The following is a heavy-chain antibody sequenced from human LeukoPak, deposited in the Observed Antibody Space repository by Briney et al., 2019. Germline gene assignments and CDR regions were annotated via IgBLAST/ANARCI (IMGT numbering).Heavy chain of an antibody. V-gene: IGHV3-7*01. J-gene: IGHJ4*02. D-gene: IGHD7-27*01. CDR3: ASWGPWNYFDY. CDR2: IKEDGSKK. CDR1: GFTFSTYW. Sequence: PGGSLRLSXAASGFTFSTYWMSWVRQAPGKGLEWVANIKEDGSKKNYVDSVKGRFTISRDNAKNSLFLEMNSLRAEDTAVYHCASWGPWNYFDYWGQGTLVTVSS.